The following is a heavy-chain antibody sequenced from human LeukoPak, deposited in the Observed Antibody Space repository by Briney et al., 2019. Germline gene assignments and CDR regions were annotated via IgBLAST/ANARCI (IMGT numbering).Heavy chain of an antibody. CDR2: IYSGGST. V-gene: IGHV3-53*01. CDR1: GFTVSNNY. J-gene: IGHJ4*02. CDR3: ARATLDN. Sequence: GGSLRLSCAASGFTVSNNYISWVRQAPGKGLEWVAVIYSGGSTKYADSVKARFTISRDNSKNPVYLQMNSLRADDTAVYYCARATLDNWGQGTLVTVSS.